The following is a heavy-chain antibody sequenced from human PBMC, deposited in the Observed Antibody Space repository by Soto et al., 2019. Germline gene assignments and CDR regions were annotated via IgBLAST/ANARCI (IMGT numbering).Heavy chain of an antibody. J-gene: IGHJ4*02. CDR2: IKSKTDGGTT. Sequence: EVQLVESGGGLVKPGGSLRLSCAASGFTFSNAWMNWVRQAPGKGLEWVGRIKSKTDGGTTDYAAPVKGRFTISRDDSKNTLYLQMNSLKTEDTAVYYCTTDCTAIAAAHRGHYWGQGTLVTVSS. CDR3: TTDCTAIAAAHRGHY. V-gene: IGHV3-15*07. CDR1: GFTFSNAW. D-gene: IGHD6-13*01.